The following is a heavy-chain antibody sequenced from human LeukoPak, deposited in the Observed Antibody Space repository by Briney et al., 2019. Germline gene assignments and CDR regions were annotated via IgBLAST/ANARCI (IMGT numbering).Heavy chain of an antibody. D-gene: IGHD4-23*01. CDR3: VYGGGYFQH. CDR2: ISSSSNNI. V-gene: IGHV3-21*01. J-gene: IGHJ1*01. CDR1: GFTFSSYS. Sequence: PGGSLRLSCAASGFTFSSYSMDSVCQAPGKGLEWVSSISSSSNNIYYAHSVKGRFTISRDNGKNSLYLLMNSLRAEDTAVYYCVYGGGYFQHWGQGTLVTVSS.